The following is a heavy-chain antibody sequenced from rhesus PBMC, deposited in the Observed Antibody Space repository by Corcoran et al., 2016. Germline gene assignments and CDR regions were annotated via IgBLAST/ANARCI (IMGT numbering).Heavy chain of an antibody. CDR2: IYGSGGGT. CDR1: GGSISDAYY. CDR3: AIRGSSRYYANSLDV. J-gene: IGHJ5-2*02. V-gene: IGHV4-106*01. D-gene: IGHD3-40*01. Sequence: QVQLQESGPGLVKPSEPLSLTCAVPGGSISDAYYWSWIRQPHGKGLEWIGYIYGSGGGTNYNPSLKKRVTISIDTSKNQFSLKLSSVTAADTAVYYCAIRGSSRYYANSLDVWGRGVLVTVSS.